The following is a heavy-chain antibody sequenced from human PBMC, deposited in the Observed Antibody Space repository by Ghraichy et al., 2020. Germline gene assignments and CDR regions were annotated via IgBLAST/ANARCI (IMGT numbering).Heavy chain of an antibody. J-gene: IGHJ4*02. CDR1: GGTFSSYA. V-gene: IGHV1-69*13. D-gene: IGHD3-22*01. CDR3: ARSVPYYYDSSGYGS. CDR2: IIPIFGTA. Sequence: SVKVSCKASGGTFSSYAISWVRQAPGQGLEWMGGIIPIFGTANYAQKFQGRVTITADESTSTAYMELSSLRSEDTAVYYCARSVPYYYDSSGYGSWGQGTLVTVSS.